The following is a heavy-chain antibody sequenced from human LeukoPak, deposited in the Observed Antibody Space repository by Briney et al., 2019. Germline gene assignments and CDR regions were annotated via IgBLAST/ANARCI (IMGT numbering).Heavy chain of an antibody. V-gene: IGHV1-2*06. CDR1: GCTFTGYY. Sequence: ASVKVSCKASGCTFTGYYMHWVRQAPGQGLEWMGRINPNSGGTDYAQKFQGRVTMTRDTSIGTAYMELSRLRSDDTAVYYCAYWGSYRYLDYWGQGTLVTVSS. D-gene: IGHD3-16*02. CDR2: INPNSGGT. J-gene: IGHJ4*02. CDR3: AYWGSYRYLDY.